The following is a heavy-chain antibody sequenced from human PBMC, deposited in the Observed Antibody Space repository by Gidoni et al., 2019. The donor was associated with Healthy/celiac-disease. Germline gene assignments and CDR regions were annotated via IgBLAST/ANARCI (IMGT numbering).Heavy chain of an antibody. CDR2: ISYDGSNK. CDR1: GFTFSSYG. V-gene: IGHV3-30*18. CDR3: AKVEGVLWFGELFY. J-gene: IGHJ4*02. Sequence: QVQLVESGGGVVQPGRSLRLSCAASGFTFSSYGMHWVRQAPGKGLEWVAVISYDGSNKYYADSVKGRFTISRDNSKNTLYLQMNSLRAEDTAVYYCAKVEGVLWFGELFYWGQGTLVTVSS. D-gene: IGHD3-10*01.